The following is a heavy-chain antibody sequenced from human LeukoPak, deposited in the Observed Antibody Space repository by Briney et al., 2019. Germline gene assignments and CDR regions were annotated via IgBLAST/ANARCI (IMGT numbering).Heavy chain of an antibody. V-gene: IGHV4-34*01. CDR1: GGSFSGYY. CDR3: ERGSYYESDC. D-gene: IGHD3-10*01. Sequence: SETLSLTCAVYGGSFSGYYWSGIRQPPGKGLEWSGEINHSGSTNYNPSLKTRVTISVDTSKNQFSLKLSSVTAADTAVYYCERGSYYESDCWGQGTLVTVSS. CDR2: INHSGST. J-gene: IGHJ4*02.